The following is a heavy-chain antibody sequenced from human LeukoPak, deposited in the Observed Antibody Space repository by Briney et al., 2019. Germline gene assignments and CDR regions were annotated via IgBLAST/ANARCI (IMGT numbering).Heavy chain of an antibody. V-gene: IGHV4-61*01. CDR2: IYYSGST. Sequence: SETLSLTCTVSGGSVSSGSYYWSWIRQPPGKGLEWIGYIYYSGSTYYNPSLKSRVTISVDTSKNQFSLKLSSVTAADTAVYYCARLKGPNPIDYWGQGTLVTVSS. CDR1: GGSVSSGSYY. J-gene: IGHJ4*02. CDR3: ARLKGPNPIDY.